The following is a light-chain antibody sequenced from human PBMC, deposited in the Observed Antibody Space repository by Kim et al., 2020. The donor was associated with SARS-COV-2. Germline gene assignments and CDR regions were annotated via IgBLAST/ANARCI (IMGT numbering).Light chain of an antibody. J-gene: IGLJ3*02. CDR1: KLGDKY. CDR2: QDS. Sequence: SYELTQPPSVSVSPGQTASITCSGDKLGDKYACWYQQKPGQSPVLVIYQDSKRPSGIPERFSGSNSGSTATLTISGTQAMDEADYYCPAWDSSTVFGGGTQLTVL. CDR3: PAWDSSTV. V-gene: IGLV3-1*01.